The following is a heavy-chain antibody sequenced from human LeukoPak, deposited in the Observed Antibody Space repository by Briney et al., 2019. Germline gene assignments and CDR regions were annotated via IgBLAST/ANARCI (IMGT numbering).Heavy chain of an antibody. Sequence: PSETLSLTCTVSGGSISSYYWSWIRQPPGKGLEWIVYIYYSGSTNYNPSLKSRVTISVDTSKNQFSLKLSSVTAADTAVYYCARIGYYGSSGYYIIDYWGQGTLVTVSS. CDR1: GGSISSYY. J-gene: IGHJ4*02. D-gene: IGHD3-22*01. CDR2: IYYSGST. CDR3: ARIGYYGSSGYYIIDY. V-gene: IGHV4-59*01.